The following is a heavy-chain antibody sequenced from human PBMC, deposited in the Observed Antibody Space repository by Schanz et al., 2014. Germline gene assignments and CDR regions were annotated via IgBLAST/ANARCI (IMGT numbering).Heavy chain of an antibody. V-gene: IGHV3-30*02. Sequence: QVQLVESGGGVVQPGESLRLSCTASGFNFNDYGMHWVRQAPGKGLQWVAFIRHDGSAIYYVDSVKGRFTISRDNSKNTMYLQMNSLRAEDTAVYYCAKEESPPSLVDYWGQGTLVTVSS. J-gene: IGHJ4*02. CDR3: AKEESPPSLVDY. CDR2: IRHDGSAI. CDR1: GFNFNDYG.